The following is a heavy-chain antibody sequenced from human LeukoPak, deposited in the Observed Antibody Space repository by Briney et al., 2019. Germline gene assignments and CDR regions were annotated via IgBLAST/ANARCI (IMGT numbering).Heavy chain of an antibody. CDR3: ARRNDFGI. CDR2: INHSGST. J-gene: IGHJ3*02. Sequence: SETLSLTCAVYGGSFSGYYWSWIRQPPGKGLEWIGEINHSGSTNYNPSLKSRVTISIDTSKNQFSLKLTSVTAADTAVYYCARRNDFGIWGKGTMVTVSS. V-gene: IGHV4-34*01. CDR1: GGSFSGYY.